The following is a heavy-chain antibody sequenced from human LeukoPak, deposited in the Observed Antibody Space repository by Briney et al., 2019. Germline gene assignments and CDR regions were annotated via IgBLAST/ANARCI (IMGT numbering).Heavy chain of an antibody. CDR1: GGTFGSYA. J-gene: IGHJ5*02. CDR3: ARGGDMITFGGMARFDP. Sequence: SVKVSCKASGGTFGSYAISWVRQAPGQGLEWMGGIIPIFGTANYAQKFQGRVTITADESTSTAYMELSSLRSEDTAVYYCARGGDMITFGGMARFDPWGQGTLVTVSS. D-gene: IGHD3-16*01. CDR2: IIPIFGTA. V-gene: IGHV1-69*13.